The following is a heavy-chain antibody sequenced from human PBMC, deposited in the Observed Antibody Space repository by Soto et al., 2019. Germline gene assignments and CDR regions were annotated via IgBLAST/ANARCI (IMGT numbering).Heavy chain of an antibody. V-gene: IGHV4-59*01. Sequence: SETLSLTCTVSGGSISSYYWSWIRQPPGKGLEWIGYIYYSGSTNYNPSLKSRVTISVDTPKNQFSLKLSSVTAADTAVYYCARGVTIFGVVASPRGWFDPWGQGTLVTVSS. D-gene: IGHD3-3*01. J-gene: IGHJ5*02. CDR2: IYYSGST. CDR3: ARGVTIFGVVASPRGWFDP. CDR1: GGSISSYY.